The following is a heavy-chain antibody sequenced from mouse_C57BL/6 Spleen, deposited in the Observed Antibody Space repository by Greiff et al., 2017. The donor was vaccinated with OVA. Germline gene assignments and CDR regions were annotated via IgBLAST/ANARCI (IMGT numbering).Heavy chain of an antibody. J-gene: IGHJ2*01. CDR1: GFTFPDYY. Sequence: EVHLVESGGGLVQPGGSLSLSCAASGFTFPDYYMSWVRQPPGKALEWLGFIRNKANGYTTEYSASVKGRFTISRDNSQSILYLQMNALRAEDSATYYCARSWGNYFDYWGQGTTLTVSS. V-gene: IGHV7-3*01. CDR3: ARSWGNYFDY. D-gene: IGHD4-1*01. CDR2: IRNKANGYTT.